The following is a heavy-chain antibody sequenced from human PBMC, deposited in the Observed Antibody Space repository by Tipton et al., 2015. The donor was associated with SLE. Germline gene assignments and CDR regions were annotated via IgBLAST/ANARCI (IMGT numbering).Heavy chain of an antibody. D-gene: IGHD6-13*01. CDR2: IYSDGSST. CDR1: GFSFSDYW. V-gene: IGHV3-74*01. J-gene: IGHJ5*02. CDR3: AKDRWDSSSWYGGWFDP. Sequence: SLRLSCAASGFSFSDYWMHWVRQAPGKGLVWVSRIYSDGSSTNYADSVKGRFTISRDNAKNTLYLQMNSLRAEDTAVYYCAKDRWDSSSWYGGWFDPWGQGTLVTVSS.